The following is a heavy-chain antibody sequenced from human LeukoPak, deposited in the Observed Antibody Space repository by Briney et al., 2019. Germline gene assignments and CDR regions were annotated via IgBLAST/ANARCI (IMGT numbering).Heavy chain of an antibody. Sequence: GGSLRLSCAASGFTFSSYSMNWVRQAPGKGLEWVSSISSSSTYINYADSVKGRFTVSRDNAKSSLFLEMNSLRAEDTALYYCARYGRAVAAQGYYLDFWGQGTLVTVS. CDR3: ARYGRAVAAQGYYLDF. V-gene: IGHV3-21*06. D-gene: IGHD6-19*01. CDR2: ISSSSTYI. J-gene: IGHJ4*02. CDR1: GFTFSSYS.